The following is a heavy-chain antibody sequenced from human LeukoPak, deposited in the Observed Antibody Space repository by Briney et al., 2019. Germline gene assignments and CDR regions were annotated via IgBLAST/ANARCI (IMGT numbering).Heavy chain of an antibody. CDR2: ISSSSSYI. V-gene: IGHV3-21*01. CDR3: ARAGTSIAAAGTFYYYYMDV. D-gene: IGHD6-13*01. J-gene: IGHJ6*03. Sequence: GGSLRLSCAASGFTFSSYSMNWVRQAPGKGLEWVSSISSSSSYIYYTDSVKGRFTISRDNAKNSLYLQMNSLRAEDTAVYYCARAGTSIAAAGTFYYYYMDVWGKGTTVTVSS. CDR1: GFTFSSYS.